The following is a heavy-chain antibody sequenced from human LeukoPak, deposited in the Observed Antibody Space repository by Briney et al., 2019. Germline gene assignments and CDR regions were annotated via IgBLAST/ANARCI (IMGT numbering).Heavy chain of an antibody. D-gene: IGHD4-17*01. Sequence: GGSLRLSCAASGFSFWAYWMTWVRQAPGKGLEWVATIKQDGSDTYYVDSVKGRITISRDNAKNSLYLEMSSLRAEDTAVYYCASDLYGDYPFDYWGQGTLVTVSS. CDR1: GFSFWAYW. CDR3: ASDLYGDYPFDY. CDR2: IKQDGSDT. V-gene: IGHV3-7*03. J-gene: IGHJ4*02.